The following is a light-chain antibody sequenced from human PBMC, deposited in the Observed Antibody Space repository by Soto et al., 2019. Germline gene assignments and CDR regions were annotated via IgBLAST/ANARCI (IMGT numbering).Light chain of an antibody. CDR2: DAS. CDR3: QQRSNWPST. J-gene: IGKJ4*01. V-gene: IGKV3-11*01. CDR1: QSVSSY. Sequence: EIVLTQSPATLSLSPGDRATLSCRASQSVSSYLAWYQQKPGQAPRLLIYDASNRATSIPARFSGSGSGTDLTLTITTLQPEDFAVYYCQQRSNWPSTFGGGTKVEIK.